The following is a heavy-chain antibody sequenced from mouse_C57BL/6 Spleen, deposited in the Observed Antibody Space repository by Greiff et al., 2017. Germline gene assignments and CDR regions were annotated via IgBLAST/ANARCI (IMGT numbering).Heavy chain of an antibody. CDR2: IHPNSGST. CDR3: ARDDYDVDYYAMDY. Sequence: VQLQQPVCSLVQPVRAFPCACNATGYPLTLYWTPWVKQRPGQGLEWIRMIHPNSGSTNYNEKFKSKATLTVDKSSSTAYMQLSSLTSEDSAVYYCARDDYDVDYYAMDYWGQGTSVTVSS. D-gene: IGHD2-4*01. J-gene: IGHJ4*01. CDR1: GYPLTLYW. V-gene: IGHV1-64*01.